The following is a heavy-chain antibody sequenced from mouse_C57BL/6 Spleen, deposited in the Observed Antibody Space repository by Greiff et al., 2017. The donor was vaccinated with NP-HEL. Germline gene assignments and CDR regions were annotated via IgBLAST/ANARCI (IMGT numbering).Heavy chain of an antibody. CDR1: GYTFTDYE. CDR2: IDPETGGT. V-gene: IGHV1-15*01. Sequence: VQLKESGAELVRPGASVTLSCKASGYTFTDYEMHWVKQTPVHGLEWIGAIDPETGGTAYNQKFKGKAILTADKSSSTAYMELRSLTSEDSAVYYCTRQDYWGQGTTLTVSS. J-gene: IGHJ2*01. CDR3: TRQDY.